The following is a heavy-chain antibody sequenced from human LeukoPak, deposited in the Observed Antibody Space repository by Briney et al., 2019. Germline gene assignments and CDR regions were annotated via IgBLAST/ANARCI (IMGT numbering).Heavy chain of an antibody. V-gene: IGHV4-39*07. D-gene: IGHD4-17*01. Sequence: SETLSLTCTVSGGSISSSSYYWGWIRQPRGKGLEWIGSIYYSGSTYYNPSLKSRVTISVDTSKNQFSLKLSSVTAADTAVYYCARDLRTHGYGDYANWGQGTLVTVSS. CDR1: GGSISSSSYY. CDR3: ARDLRTHGYGDYAN. CDR2: IYYSGST. J-gene: IGHJ4*02.